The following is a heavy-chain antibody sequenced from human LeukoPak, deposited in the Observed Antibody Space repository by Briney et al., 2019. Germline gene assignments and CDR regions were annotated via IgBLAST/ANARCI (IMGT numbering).Heavy chain of an antibody. CDR1: GFSLSDYY. J-gene: IGHJ4*02. CDR2: LSMSGTST. D-gene: IGHD1-14*01. CDR3: VRVHLRPQ. V-gene: IGHV3-11*01. Sequence: PGGSLRLSCAASGFSLSDYYVTWIRQPPGKGLEWIAYLSMSGTSTKYADSVKGRFTISRDNAKNLVFLEMNGLKGDDTAVYYCVRVHLRPQWGQGTLVTVSS.